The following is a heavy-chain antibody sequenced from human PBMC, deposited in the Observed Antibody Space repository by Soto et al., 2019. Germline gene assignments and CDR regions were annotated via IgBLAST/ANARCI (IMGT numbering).Heavy chain of an antibody. Sequence: QVQLVQSGAEVKKPGASVKVSCKASGYSLSRLSVHWVRQAPGKGLEWMGVFDREVGEAIYAQKFQDRVTMTADTSTDTAYMDLNRLRSDDTAVYYCATDLLLHGMDMWGQGTTVTVSS. CDR3: ATDLLLHGMDM. V-gene: IGHV1-24*01. CDR2: FDREVGEA. J-gene: IGHJ6*02. CDR1: GYSLSRLS.